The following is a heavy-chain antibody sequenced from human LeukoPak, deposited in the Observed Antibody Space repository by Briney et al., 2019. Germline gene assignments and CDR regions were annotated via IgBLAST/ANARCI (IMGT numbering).Heavy chain of an antibody. Sequence: PSGTLSLTCAGSSGSIFSSNWWSWVRQPPGKGLEWIGQIFHSGSTTYSPSLKCRVTISVDKSKNQFSLRLTSVTAADTAVYYCARSPTKRVPEDYWGQGTLVTVSS. CDR3: ARSPTKRVPEDY. J-gene: IGHJ4*02. CDR1: SGSIFSSNW. D-gene: IGHD5/OR15-5a*01. V-gene: IGHV4-4*02. CDR2: IFHSGST.